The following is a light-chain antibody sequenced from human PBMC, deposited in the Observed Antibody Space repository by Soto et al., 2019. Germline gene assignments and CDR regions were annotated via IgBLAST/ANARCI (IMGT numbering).Light chain of an antibody. CDR2: GAS. Sequence: ENVLTQSPGTLSLSPGERATLSCRASQSVSSNYVAWYQQKPGQAPRLLIYGASTRATGIPARFSGSGSGKEFTLNISSLQSEHCAVYYCQQYDDWPPMYTVGQGTKVDIK. V-gene: IGKV3-15*01. CDR1: QSVSSN. J-gene: IGKJ2*01. CDR3: QQYDDWPPMYT.